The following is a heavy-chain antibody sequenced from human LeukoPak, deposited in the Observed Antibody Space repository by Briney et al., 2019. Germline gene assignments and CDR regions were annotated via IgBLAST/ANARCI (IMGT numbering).Heavy chain of an antibody. CDR1: GFTVSSNY. CDR2: IYIGGST. CDR3: AREISRFGI. Sequence: PGGSLRLSCAASGFTVSSNYMSWVRPAPGKGLEWVSSIYIGGSTYYADSVKGRFTISRDNPNNTPYLQMHSLRAEDTAVYYCAREISRFGIWGQGTLVTVSS. V-gene: IGHV3-66*01. D-gene: IGHD3-16*01. J-gene: IGHJ4*02.